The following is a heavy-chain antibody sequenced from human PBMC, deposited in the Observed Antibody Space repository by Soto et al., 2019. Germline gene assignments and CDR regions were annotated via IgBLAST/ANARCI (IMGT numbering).Heavy chain of an antibody. CDR3: ARGSLRLGELSFDY. CDR1: GYTFTGYY. V-gene: IGHV1-2*04. D-gene: IGHD3-16*02. CDR2: INPNSGGT. J-gene: IGHJ4*02. Sequence: GASVKVSCKASGYTFTGYYMHWVRQAPGQGLEWMGWINPNSGGTNYAQKFQGWVTMTRDTSISTAYMELSRLRSDDTAVYYCARGSLRLGELSFDYWGQGTLVTVSS.